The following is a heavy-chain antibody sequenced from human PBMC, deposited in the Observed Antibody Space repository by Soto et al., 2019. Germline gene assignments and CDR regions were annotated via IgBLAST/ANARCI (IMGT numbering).Heavy chain of an antibody. CDR2: MNPNSGNT. Sequence: ASVKVSCKASGYTFTSYDINWVRQATGQGLEWMGWMNPNSGNTGYAQKFQGRVTMTRNTSISTAYMELSSLRSEDTAVYYCASTETRGIVGAASYFDYWGQGTLVTVSS. CDR3: ASTETRGIVGAASYFDY. V-gene: IGHV1-8*01. D-gene: IGHD1-26*01. CDR1: GYTFTSYD. J-gene: IGHJ4*02.